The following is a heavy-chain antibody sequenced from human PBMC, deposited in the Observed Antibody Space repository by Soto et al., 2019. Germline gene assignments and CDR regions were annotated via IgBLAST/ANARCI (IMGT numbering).Heavy chain of an antibody. D-gene: IGHD3-3*02. CDR2: ISSSSSTI. Sequence: GGSLRLSCAASGFTFGSYSMNWVRQAPGKELEWVSYISSSSSTIYYADSVKGRFTISRDNAKNSLYLQMNSLRAEDTAVYYCATHFVGLTAFDLWGRRSMVT. V-gene: IGHV3-48*01. CDR3: ATHFVGLTAFDL. J-gene: IGHJ2*01. CDR1: GFTFGSYS.